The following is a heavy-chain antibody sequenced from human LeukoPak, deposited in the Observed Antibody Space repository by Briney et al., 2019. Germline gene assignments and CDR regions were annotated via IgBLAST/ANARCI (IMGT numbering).Heavy chain of an antibody. CDR2: IYYSGST. D-gene: IGHD3-10*01. Sequence: SETLSLTYTVSGGSISSGGYYWSWIRQRPGKGLEWIGYIYYSGSTYYNPSLKSRVTISVDTSKNQFSLKLSSVTAADTAVYYCARPLRRNYYYGSGNYAPKQGDYFDYRGQGTLVTVSS. J-gene: IGHJ4*02. CDR3: ARPLRRNYYYGSGNYAPKQGDYFDY. V-gene: IGHV4-31*03. CDR1: GGSISSGGYY.